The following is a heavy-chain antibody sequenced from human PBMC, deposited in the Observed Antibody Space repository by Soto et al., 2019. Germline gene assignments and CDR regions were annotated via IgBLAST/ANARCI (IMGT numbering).Heavy chain of an antibody. Sequence: PSETLSLTCSVSGGSISSRNYYWGWIRQPPGKGLEWIGSIFYSGSTYYNPSLKSRVTISVDTSKNQFSLKLSSVTAADTAVYYCARQNYYDSSGYNYDYWGQGTLVTVSS. D-gene: IGHD3-22*01. J-gene: IGHJ4*02. CDR2: IFYSGST. V-gene: IGHV4-39*01. CDR1: GGSISSRNYY. CDR3: ARQNYYDSSGYNYDY.